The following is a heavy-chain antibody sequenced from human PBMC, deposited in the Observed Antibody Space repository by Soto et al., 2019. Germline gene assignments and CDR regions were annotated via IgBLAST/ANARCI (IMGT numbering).Heavy chain of an antibody. CDR1: GYTFTSYD. D-gene: IGHD1-26*01. V-gene: IGHV1-8*01. CDR2: MNPNSGNT. Sequence: ASVKVSCKASGYTFTSYDINWLRQATGQGLEWMGWMNPNSGNTGYAQKFQGRVTMTRNTSISTAYMELSSLRSEDTAVYYCARGLTVSGSYSGYWGQGTLVTVSS. J-gene: IGHJ4*02. CDR3: ARGLTVSGSYSGY.